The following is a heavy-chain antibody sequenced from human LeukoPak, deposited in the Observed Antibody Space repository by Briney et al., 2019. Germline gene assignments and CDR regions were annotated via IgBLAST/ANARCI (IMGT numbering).Heavy chain of an antibody. CDR1: GGSFSGYY. CDR3: ARRRIAARSRRPGKDYYMDV. D-gene: IGHD6-6*01. V-gene: IGHV4-34*01. CDR2: INHSGST. Sequence: PSETLSLTCAVSGGSFSGYYWSWIRQPPGKGLEWIGEINHSGSTNYNPSLKSRVTISVDTSKNQFSLKLSSVTAADTAVYYCARRRIAARSRRPGKDYYMDVWGKGTTVTVSS. J-gene: IGHJ6*03.